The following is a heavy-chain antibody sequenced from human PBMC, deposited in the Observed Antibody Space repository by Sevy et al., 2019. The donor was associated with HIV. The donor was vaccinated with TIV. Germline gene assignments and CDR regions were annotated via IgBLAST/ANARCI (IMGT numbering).Heavy chain of an antibody. Sequence: GGSLRLSCAASGFTFSSFWMSWVRQAPGKGLEWVANIKEDGNDKHYVDSVKGRFTISRDNAKSSLSLEMNSLRGDDTAVYYCVLSGRAWGENHYWGQGTLVTVSS. J-gene: IGHJ4*02. D-gene: IGHD3-16*01. V-gene: IGHV3-7*01. CDR1: GFTFSSFW. CDR3: VLSGRAWGENHY. CDR2: IKEDGNDK.